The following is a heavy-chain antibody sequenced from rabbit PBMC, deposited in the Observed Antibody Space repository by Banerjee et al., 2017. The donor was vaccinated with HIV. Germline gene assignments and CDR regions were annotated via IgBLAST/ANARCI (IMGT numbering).Heavy chain of an antibody. CDR2: IYGDDGHR. D-gene: IGHD4-2*01. V-gene: IGHV1S45*01. CDR1: GIDFSSYG. J-gene: IGHJ4*01. CDR3: ARGGIYAGATHAYYFNL. Sequence: QEQLKETGGGLVQPGGSLTLSCKASGIDFSSYGMSWVRQAPGKGLEWIACIYGDDGHRYYASWAKGRFTTSKTSSTTVTLQMTSLTAADTATYFCARGGIYAGATHAYYFNLWGPGTL.